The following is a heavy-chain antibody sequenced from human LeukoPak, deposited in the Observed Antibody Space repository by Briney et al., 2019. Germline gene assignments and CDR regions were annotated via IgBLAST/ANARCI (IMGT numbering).Heavy chain of an antibody. Sequence: SGGSLRLSCASSGFTFSSYAMSWVRQAPGKGLEWVSAISGSGGSTYYADSVKGRFTISRDNSKNTLYLQMNSLRAEDTAVYYCAKGARRITMVRPFDYWGQGTLVTVSS. CDR2: ISGSGGST. J-gene: IGHJ4*02. V-gene: IGHV3-23*01. CDR1: GFTFSSYA. D-gene: IGHD3-10*01. CDR3: AKGARRITMVRPFDY.